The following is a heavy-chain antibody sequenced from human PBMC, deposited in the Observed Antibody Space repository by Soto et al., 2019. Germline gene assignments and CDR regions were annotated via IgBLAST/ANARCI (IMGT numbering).Heavy chain of an antibody. CDR2: IYYSGST. CDR1: GGSISSYY. Sequence: SETLSLTCTVSGGSISSYYWSWIRQPPGKGLEWIGYIYYSGSTNYNPSLKSRVTISVDTSKNQFSLKLSSVTAADTAVYYCARADCSGGSCYPPYYYMDVWGKGTTVTVSS. V-gene: IGHV4-59*01. CDR3: ARADCSGGSCYPPYYYMDV. J-gene: IGHJ6*03. D-gene: IGHD2-15*01.